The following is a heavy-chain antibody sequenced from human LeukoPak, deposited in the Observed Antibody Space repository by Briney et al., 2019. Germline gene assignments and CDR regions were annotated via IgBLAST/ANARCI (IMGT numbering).Heavy chain of an antibody. Sequence: PSETLSLTCTVSGASIRSSSYYWGWIRQPPGKGLEWIGSIYFTANTYYNPSLKSRVTISVDTSRSQFSLKLSSVTAADTAVYFCARHYDIFTGYYNPFAYWGQGTLVTVSS. V-gene: IGHV4-39*01. CDR2: IYFTANT. D-gene: IGHD3-9*01. CDR3: ARHYDIFTGYYNPFAY. J-gene: IGHJ4*02. CDR1: GASIRSSSYY.